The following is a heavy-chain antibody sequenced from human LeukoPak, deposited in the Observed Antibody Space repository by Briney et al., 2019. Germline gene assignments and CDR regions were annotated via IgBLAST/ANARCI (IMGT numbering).Heavy chain of an antibody. J-gene: IGHJ2*01. CDR1: GGSVSSFY. V-gene: IGHV4-59*02. CDR3: AKDGAGGEMTTPTGYFDI. CDR2: ISHKGIT. Sequence: PSETLSLTCSVSGGSVSSFYWSWIRQSPGKGLGWIGYISHKGITSYNPSLESRLTISLDTSKNQFSLKLKSLTAADTAVYFCAKDGAGGEMTTPTGYFDIWGRGTLVTVSS. D-gene: IGHD5-24*01.